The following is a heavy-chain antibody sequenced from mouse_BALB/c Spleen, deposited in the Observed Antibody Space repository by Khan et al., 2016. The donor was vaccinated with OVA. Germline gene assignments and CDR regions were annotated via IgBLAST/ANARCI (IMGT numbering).Heavy chain of an antibody. CDR1: GFTFSSYG. V-gene: IGHV5-9-2*01. CDR3: ARHGPLRLPWFAY. J-gene: IGHJ3*01. CDR2: ISGGGSYT. Sequence: EVELVESGGGLVKPGGSLKLSCAASGFTFSSYGMSWVRQTPEKRLEWVATISGGGSYTYYPESVKGRFTISRDNAKNNLYLPMSSLRAEDTALYYCARHGPLRLPWFAYWGQGTLVTVSA. D-gene: IGHD1-2*01.